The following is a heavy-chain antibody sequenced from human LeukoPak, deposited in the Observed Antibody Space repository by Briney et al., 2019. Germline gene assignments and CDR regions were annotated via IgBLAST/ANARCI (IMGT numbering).Heavy chain of an antibody. CDR2: ITADGSNK. CDR3: TREVEWELPDY. V-gene: IGHV3-48*03. CDR1: GFSFSSYD. D-gene: IGHD1-26*01. J-gene: IGHJ4*02. Sequence: GGSLRLSCAAHGFSFSSYDMNWVRQAPGKGLEWVSYITADGSNKYYADSVKGRFTISRHNAKNSLYVEMNSQRSDCTAIYYSTREVEWELPDYWGQGTLVTVSS.